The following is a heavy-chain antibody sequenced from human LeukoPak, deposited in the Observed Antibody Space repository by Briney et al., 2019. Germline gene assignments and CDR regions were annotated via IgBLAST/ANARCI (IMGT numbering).Heavy chain of an antibody. V-gene: IGHV3-53*01. CDR1: GFTVSSNY. CDR2: IYSGGST. D-gene: IGHD3-22*01. CDR3: ARDDRPDSSGYYYYYYYGMDV. J-gene: IGHJ6*02. Sequence: GGSLRLSCAASGFTVSSNYMSWVRQAPGKGLEWVSVIYSGGSTYYADSVKGRFTISRDNAKNSLYLQMNSLRAEDTAVYYCARDDRPDSSGYYYYYYYGMDVWGQGTTVTVSS.